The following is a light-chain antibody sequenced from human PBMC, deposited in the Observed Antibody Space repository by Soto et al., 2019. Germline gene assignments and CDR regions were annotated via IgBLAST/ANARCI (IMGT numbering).Light chain of an antibody. Sequence: DIQMTQSPSSLSASVGDRVTITCRASQSISSYLNWYQQKPGKAPKLLIYAASSLQSGVPSRFSGSGSGTDFTLTISSLQPEDFATYYCQQSYSSPDTFGVGTKVESK. CDR1: QSISSY. J-gene: IGKJ4*01. CDR3: QQSYSSPDT. CDR2: AAS. V-gene: IGKV1-39*01.